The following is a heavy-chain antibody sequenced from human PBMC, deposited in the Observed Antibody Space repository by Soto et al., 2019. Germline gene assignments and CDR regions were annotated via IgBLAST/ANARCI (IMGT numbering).Heavy chain of an antibody. D-gene: IGHD1-20*01. Sequence: GASVKVSCKASGGTFSGYAISWVRQAPGQGLEWMGGIIPIFGTANYAQKFQGRVTITADESTSTAYMELSSLRSEDTAVYYCARDSLYNWSYNWFDPWGQGTLVTVSS. CDR2: IIPIFGTA. CDR1: GGTFSGYA. J-gene: IGHJ5*02. CDR3: ARDSLYNWSYNWFDP. V-gene: IGHV1-69*13.